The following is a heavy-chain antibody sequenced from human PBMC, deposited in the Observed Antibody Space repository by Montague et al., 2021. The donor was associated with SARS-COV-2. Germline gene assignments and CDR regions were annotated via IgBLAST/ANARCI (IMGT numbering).Heavy chain of an antibody. J-gene: IGHJ3*02. CDR2: IYYNGYT. V-gene: IGHV4-59*01. D-gene: IGHD3-22*01. Sequence: SETLSLTCTVSGDSISTYYWSRIRQPPGKGLEWIGYIYYNGYTNYNPSLKSRVTISVDTSKNQFSLRLSSVTAADTAVYFCARGGATYYYDTSGYVNAFDTWGQGTMVTVSS. CDR3: ARGGATYYYDTSGYVNAFDT. CDR1: GDSISTYY.